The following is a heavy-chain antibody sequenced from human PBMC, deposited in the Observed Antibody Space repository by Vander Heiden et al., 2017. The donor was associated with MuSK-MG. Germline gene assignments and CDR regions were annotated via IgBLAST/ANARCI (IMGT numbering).Heavy chain of an antibody. CDR3: ATDLITFGGVIAPLAY. D-gene: IGHD3-16*02. CDR2: FDPEDGET. CDR1: GYTPTALS. J-gene: IGHJ4*02. Sequence: QVHLVQSGAEVKKPGASVKVSCKVPGYTPTALSMHWVRQAPGKGLEWRGGFDPEDGETIYAQKFQGRVTMTEDTSTDTAYMELSSLRSEDTAVYYCATDLITFGGVIAPLAYWGQGTLVTVSS. V-gene: IGHV1-24*01.